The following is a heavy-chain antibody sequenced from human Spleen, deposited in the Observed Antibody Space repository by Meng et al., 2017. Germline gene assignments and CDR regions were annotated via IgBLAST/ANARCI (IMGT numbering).Heavy chain of an antibody. CDR2: IYYSGST. D-gene: IGHD3-16*02. CDR1: GGSISSSSYY. V-gene: IGHV4-39*07. Sequence: GSLRLSCTVSGGSISSSSYYWGWIRQPPGKGLEWIGSIYYSGSTYYNPSLKSRVTISVDTSKNQFSLKLSSVTAADTAVYYCASSLGELSPYWGQGTLVTVFS. J-gene: IGHJ4*02. CDR3: ASSLGELSPY.